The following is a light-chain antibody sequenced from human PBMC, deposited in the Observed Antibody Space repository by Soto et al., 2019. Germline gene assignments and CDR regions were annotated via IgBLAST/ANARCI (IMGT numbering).Light chain of an antibody. Sequence: DIQMTHSPSTLSASVLYIVTITFRASQSISSWLAWYQQKPGKAPKLLIYDASSLESGVPSRFSGSGSGTEFTLTISSLQPDDFATYYCQQYNSYSGKFGQGTKVDIK. J-gene: IGKJ1*01. CDR2: DAS. CDR3: QQYNSYSGK. CDR1: QSISSW. V-gene: IGKV1-5*01.